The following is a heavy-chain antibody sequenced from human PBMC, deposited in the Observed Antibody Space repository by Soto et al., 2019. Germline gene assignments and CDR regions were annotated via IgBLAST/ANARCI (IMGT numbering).Heavy chain of an antibody. CDR1: GFTFSSYG. CDR3: AKCSSSWYTYYYYGMDV. CDR2: ISYDGSNK. V-gene: IGHV3-30*18. D-gene: IGHD6-13*01. J-gene: IGHJ6*02. Sequence: QVQLVESGGGVVQPGRSLRLSCAASGFTFSSYGMHWVRQAPGKGLEWVALISYDGSNKYYADSVKGRFTISRDNSKNTLYLQMNSLRAEDTAVYYCAKCSSSWYTYYYYGMDVWGQGTTVTVSS.